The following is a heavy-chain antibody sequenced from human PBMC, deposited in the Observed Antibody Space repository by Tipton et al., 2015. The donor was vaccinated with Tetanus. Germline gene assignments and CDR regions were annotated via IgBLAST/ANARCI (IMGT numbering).Heavy chain of an antibody. CDR3: ARLILGRSKEVAGIRYYYYYGLDV. J-gene: IGHJ6*02. Sequence: TLSLTCGVFGDYLSDYYWTWVRQPPGKGLEWIGEIQRGGSTNYNPSLKSRVSMSLDTSKNQFSLNLSSVTAADTAVYYCARLILGRSKEVAGIRYYYYYGLDVWGQGTTVTVTS. V-gene: IGHV4-34*01. CDR1: GDYLSDYY. CDR2: IQRGGST. D-gene: IGHD6-19*01.